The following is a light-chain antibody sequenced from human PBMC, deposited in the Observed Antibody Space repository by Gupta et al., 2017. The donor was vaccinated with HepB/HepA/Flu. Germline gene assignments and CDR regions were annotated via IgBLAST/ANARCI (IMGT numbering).Light chain of an antibody. CDR1: SLRSYY. CDR2: GKN. J-gene: IGLJ1*01. CDR3: NSRCSSCNHLYV. Sequence: SSEQTQDPALSVDLAQTVRITCTGDSLRSYYASWYQQKPGQAPVLVIYGKNNRPSGSPDRFAGSSSGNTASLTITGAQADDEADYYCNSRCSSCNHLYVFGTGTKVTVL. V-gene: IGLV3-19*01.